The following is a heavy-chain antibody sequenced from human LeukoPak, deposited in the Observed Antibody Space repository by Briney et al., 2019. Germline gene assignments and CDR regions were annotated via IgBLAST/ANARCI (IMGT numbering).Heavy chain of an antibody. CDR3: ARHTRYYYDSSGYYIFDY. CDR2: IDPSDSYT. D-gene: IGHD3-22*01. CDR1: GYSFTSYW. J-gene: IGHJ4*02. Sequence: GESLKISCKGSGYSFTSYWISWVRQMPGKGLEWMGRIDPSDSYTNYSPSFQGQVTISADKSISTAYLQWSSLKASDTAMYYCARHTRYYYDSSGYYIFDYWGQGTLVTVSS. V-gene: IGHV5-10-1*04.